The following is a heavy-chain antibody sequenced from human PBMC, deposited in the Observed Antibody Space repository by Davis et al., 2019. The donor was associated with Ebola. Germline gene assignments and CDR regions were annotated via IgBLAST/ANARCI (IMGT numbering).Heavy chain of an antibody. CDR3: ARADRPPAAIVNYYYYMDV. V-gene: IGHV1-8*03. Sequence: ASVKVSCKASGYTFTNYDINWVRQATGQGLEWMGWVNPNSGNTGYAQKFQGRVTITRNTSISTAYMEVSSLRSEDTAVYYCARADRPPAAIVNYYYYMDVWGKGTTVTVSS. CDR2: VNPNSGNT. CDR1: GYTFTNYD. J-gene: IGHJ6*03. D-gene: IGHD2-2*02.